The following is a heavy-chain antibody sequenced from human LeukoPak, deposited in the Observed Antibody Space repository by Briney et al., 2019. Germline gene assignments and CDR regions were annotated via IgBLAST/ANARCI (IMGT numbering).Heavy chain of an antibody. CDR3: AREGDNSGYQPFDY. CDR2: ISPSSGGT. D-gene: IGHD3-22*01. Sequence: ASVKVSCKASGYTFTGYYIHWVRQTPGQGLEWMGRISPSSGGTNYAQKFQGRVTMTRDTSISTAYMELHRLGSDDTAVYYCAREGDNSGYQPFDYWGQGTLITVSS. V-gene: IGHV1-2*06. CDR1: GYTFTGYY. J-gene: IGHJ4*02.